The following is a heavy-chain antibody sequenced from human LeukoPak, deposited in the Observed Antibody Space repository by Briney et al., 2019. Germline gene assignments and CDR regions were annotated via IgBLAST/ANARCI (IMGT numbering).Heavy chain of an antibody. D-gene: IGHD6-19*01. CDR1: GGSISSGDYY. V-gene: IGHV4-61*08. CDR2: IYYSGST. Sequence: SQTLSLTCTVSGGSISSGDYYWSWIRQPPGKGLEWIGYIYYSGSTNYNPSLKSRVTISVDTSKNQFSLKLSSVTAADTAVYYCARHAPTLSSGWSRFDYWGQGTLVTVSS. J-gene: IGHJ4*02. CDR3: ARHAPTLSSGWSRFDY.